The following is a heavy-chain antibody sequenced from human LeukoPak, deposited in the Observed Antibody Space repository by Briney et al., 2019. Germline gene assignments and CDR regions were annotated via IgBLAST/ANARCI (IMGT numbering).Heavy chain of an antibody. J-gene: IGHJ4*02. CDR3: ARATVTLDY. D-gene: IGHD4-17*01. Sequence: SETLSLTCTVSGGSISSYYWSWIRQPPGKGLEWIGYIYYSGSTNYNPSLKSRVTISVDTSKNQFSLKLSSVTAADTAVYYCARATVTLDYWGQGTLVTVSS. CDR1: GGSISSYY. V-gene: IGHV4-59*01. CDR2: IYYSGST.